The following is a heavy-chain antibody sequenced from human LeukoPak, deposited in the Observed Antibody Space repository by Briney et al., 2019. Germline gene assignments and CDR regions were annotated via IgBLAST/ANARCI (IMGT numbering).Heavy chain of an antibody. Sequence: SETLSLTCTVSGYSISSGYYWGWIRQPPGKGLEWIGSIYHSGSTYYNPSLKSRVTISVDTSKNQFSLRLDSVTAADTALYYCARIGSHCSGTSCFGDYWGQGALVTVSS. J-gene: IGHJ4*02. CDR1: GYSISSGYY. CDR2: IYHSGST. D-gene: IGHD2-2*01. CDR3: ARIGSHCSGTSCFGDY. V-gene: IGHV4-38-2*02.